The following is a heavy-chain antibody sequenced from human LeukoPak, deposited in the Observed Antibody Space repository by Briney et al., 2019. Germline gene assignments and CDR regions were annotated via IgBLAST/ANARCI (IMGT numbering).Heavy chain of an antibody. CDR1: GYSISSGYY. CDR3: ARGGGWLHHNFDY. CDR2: IDHSGST. D-gene: IGHD5-24*01. J-gene: IGHJ4*02. V-gene: IGHV4-38-2*02. Sequence: SQTLSLTCTVSGYSISSGYYWGWIRQPPGKGLEWTGSIDHSGSTYYNPSLKSRITISVDTSKNQFSLKLRSVTAADTAVYYCARGGGWLHHNFDYWGQGILVTVSS.